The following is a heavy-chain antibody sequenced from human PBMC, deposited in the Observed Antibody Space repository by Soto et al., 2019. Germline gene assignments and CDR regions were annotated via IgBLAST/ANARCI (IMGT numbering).Heavy chain of an antibody. CDR2: ISSDGIGT. Sequence: ELQLVESGGGLVQPGGSLRLSCAASGFTFSTDWMHWVRQAPGKGLVWVSRISSDGIGTNYAASMKGRFTISRDNAKNTLYLQMNSLRAEDTAVYYCARGSFFLDVWGQGTTVTVSS. J-gene: IGHJ6*02. CDR1: GFTFSTDW. V-gene: IGHV3-74*01. CDR3: ARGSFFLDV. D-gene: IGHD3-3*02.